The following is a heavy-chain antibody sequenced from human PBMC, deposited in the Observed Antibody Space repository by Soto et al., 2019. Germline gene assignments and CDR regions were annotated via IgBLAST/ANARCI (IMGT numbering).Heavy chain of an antibody. Sequence: SETLSLTCTVSGGSISSGGYYWSWIRQHPGKGLEWIGYIYYSGSTYYNPSLKSRVTISVDTSKNQFSLKLSSVTAADTAVYYCARVVEYYYGSGSYYKLFDYWGQGTLVTVSS. CDR3: ARVVEYYYGSGSYYKLFDY. J-gene: IGHJ4*02. CDR1: GGSISSGGYY. CDR2: IYYSGST. V-gene: IGHV4-31*03. D-gene: IGHD3-10*01.